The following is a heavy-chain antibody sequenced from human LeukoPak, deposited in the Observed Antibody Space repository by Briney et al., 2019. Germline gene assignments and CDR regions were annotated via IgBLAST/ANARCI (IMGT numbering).Heavy chain of an antibody. Sequence: GGSLRLSCAASGFTVSSNYMSWVRQAPGKGLEWVSVIYSGGSTYYADSVKGRFTISRDNSKNTLYLQMNSLRAEDTAVYYCARAHGPYWFDPWGQGTLVTVSS. V-gene: IGHV3-66*01. D-gene: IGHD2-8*01. J-gene: IGHJ5*02. CDR1: GFTVSSNY. CDR2: IYSGGST. CDR3: ARAHGPYWFDP.